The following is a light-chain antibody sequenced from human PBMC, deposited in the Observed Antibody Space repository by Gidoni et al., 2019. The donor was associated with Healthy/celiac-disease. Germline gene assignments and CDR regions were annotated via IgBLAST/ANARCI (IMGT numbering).Light chain of an antibody. V-gene: IGKV3-11*01. CDR1: QRVSTS. J-gene: IGKJ4*01. Sequence: EIVLTQSQATLSLSPGERATLSCRASQRVSTSLAWYQQKPVQAPRLLIYDASNRATGIPARFSGSGSGTDFTLTISSLEPEDFAFYYCHQHSSCPPALTFXGXTRLEIK. CDR2: DAS. CDR3: HQHSSCPPALT.